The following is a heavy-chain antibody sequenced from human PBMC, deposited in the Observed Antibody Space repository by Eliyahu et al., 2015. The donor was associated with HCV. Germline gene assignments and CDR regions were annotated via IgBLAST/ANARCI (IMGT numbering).Heavy chain of an antibody. CDR3: ARSPSSSAYYFDY. CDR1: GGSISSSSYY. J-gene: IGHJ4*02. CDR2: IYYSGST. D-gene: IGHD6-6*01. V-gene: IGHV4-39*01. Sequence: QLQLQESGPGLVKPSETLSLTCTVSGGSISSSSYYWGWIRQPPGKGLEWIGSIYYSGSTYYNPSLKSRVTISVDTSKNQFSLKLSSVTAADTAVYYCARSPSSSAYYFDYWGQGTLVTVSS.